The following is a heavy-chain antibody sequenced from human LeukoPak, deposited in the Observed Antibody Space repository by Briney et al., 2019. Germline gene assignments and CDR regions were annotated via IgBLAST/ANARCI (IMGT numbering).Heavy chain of an antibody. Sequence: PGGSLRLSCAASGFTFSSYGMHWVRQAPGKGLEWVAVISYDGSNKYYADSVKGRFTISRDNSKNTLYLQMNSLRAEDTAVYYCAKDHRYYGSGFGPWGQGTLVTVSS. V-gene: IGHV3-30*18. J-gene: IGHJ5*02. CDR3: AKDHRYYGSGFGP. D-gene: IGHD3-10*01. CDR1: GFTFSSYG. CDR2: ISYDGSNK.